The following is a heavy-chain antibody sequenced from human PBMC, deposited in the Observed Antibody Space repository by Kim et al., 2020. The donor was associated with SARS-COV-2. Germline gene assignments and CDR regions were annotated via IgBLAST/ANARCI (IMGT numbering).Heavy chain of an antibody. J-gene: IGHJ4*02. V-gene: IGHV3-23*01. D-gene: IGHD3-22*01. Sequence: SVKGRFTISRDNSKNTLYLQMNSLRAEDTAVYYCAKATYYYDSSGYYTDYWGQGTLVTVSS. CDR3: AKATYYYDSSGYYTDY.